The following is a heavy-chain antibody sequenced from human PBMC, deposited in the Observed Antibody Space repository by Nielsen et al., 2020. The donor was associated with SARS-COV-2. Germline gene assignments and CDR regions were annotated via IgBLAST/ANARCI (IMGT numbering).Heavy chain of an antibody. J-gene: IGHJ4*02. CDR1: GFTFSSYS. V-gene: IGHV3-23*01. CDR2: ISGSGGST. Sequence: GGSLRLSCAASGFTFSSYSMNWVRQAPGKGLEWVSAISGSGGSTYYADSVKGRFTISRDNSKNTLYLQMNSLRAEDTAVYYCAKDSSYHYDSSGYFDYWGQGTLGTVSS. CDR3: AKDSSYHYDSSGYFDY. D-gene: IGHD3-22*01.